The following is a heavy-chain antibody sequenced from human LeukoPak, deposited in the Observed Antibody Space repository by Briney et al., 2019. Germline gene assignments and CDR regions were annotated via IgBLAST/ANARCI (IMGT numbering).Heavy chain of an antibody. CDR1: AGSVSNYY. Sequence: SETLSLTCAVSAGSVSNYYWSWIRQPPGKELEWIGFIYYTGSTNYNPSLKSRVTISVDTSKNQFSLRLSSVTAADTAVYYCARQFCSGGNCYPLFDCWGQGTLVTVSS. J-gene: IGHJ4*02. V-gene: IGHV4-59*08. D-gene: IGHD2-15*01. CDR3: ARQFCSGGNCYPLFDC. CDR2: IYYTGST.